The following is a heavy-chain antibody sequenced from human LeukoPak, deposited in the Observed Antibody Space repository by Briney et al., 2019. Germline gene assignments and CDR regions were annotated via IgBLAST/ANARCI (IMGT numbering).Heavy chain of an antibody. V-gene: IGHV3-21*01. CDR3: ARARDCSGGTCYQFNWFDP. Sequence: GGSLRLSCAASGFTFSSYSMNWVRQAPGKGLEWVSSISSSSSYIYYADSVKGRFTISRDNAKNSLYLQMNSLRAEDTAVYYCARARDCSGGTCYQFNWFDPWGQGTLVTVSS. CDR2: ISSSSSYI. J-gene: IGHJ5*02. D-gene: IGHD2-15*01. CDR1: GFTFSSYS.